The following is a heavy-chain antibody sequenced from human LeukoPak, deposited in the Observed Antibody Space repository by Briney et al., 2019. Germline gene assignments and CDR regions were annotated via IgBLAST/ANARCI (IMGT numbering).Heavy chain of an antibody. D-gene: IGHD3-22*01. V-gene: IGHV3-9*03. J-gene: IGHJ4*02. CDR1: GFSFDDYA. Sequence: QAGRSLRLSCAASGFSFDDYAMHWVRQAPGKGLEWVSGITGNGGTIAYADSVKGRFTVSRDNAQSSLYLQMSSLRAEDMALYYCVRESGSYYFDYWGQGTLVTVSS. CDR3: VRESGSYYFDY. CDR2: ITGNGGTI.